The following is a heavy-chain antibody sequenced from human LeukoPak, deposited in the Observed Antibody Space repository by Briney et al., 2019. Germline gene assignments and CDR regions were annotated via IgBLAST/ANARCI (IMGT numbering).Heavy chain of an antibody. CDR1: GFTFSHYG. V-gene: IGHV3-33*01. J-gene: IGHJ4*02. Sequence: GGSLRLSCAASGFTFSHYGMHWVRQAPGKGLEWVAIIWYHGSEKYYADSVKGRFTISRDNSKNTLYLQMNSLRVEDTAVYYCVRRYCSSTICPIDYWGQGTLVTVSS. CDR3: VRRYCSSTICPIDY. D-gene: IGHD2-2*01. CDR2: IWYHGSEK.